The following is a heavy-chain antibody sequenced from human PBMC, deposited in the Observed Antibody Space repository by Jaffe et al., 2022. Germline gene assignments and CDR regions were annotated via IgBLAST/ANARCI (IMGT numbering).Heavy chain of an antibody. CDR1: GGSFSGYY. J-gene: IGHJ3*02. Sequence: QVQLQQWGAGLLKPSETLSLTCAVYGGSFSGYYWSWIRQPPGKGLEWIGEINHSGSTNYNPSLKSRVTISVDTSKNQFSLKLSSVTAADTAVYYCARGLPGIRTHFDIWGQGTMVTVSS. CDR2: INHSGST. D-gene: IGHD6-13*01. V-gene: IGHV4-34*01. CDR3: ARGLPGIRTHFDI.